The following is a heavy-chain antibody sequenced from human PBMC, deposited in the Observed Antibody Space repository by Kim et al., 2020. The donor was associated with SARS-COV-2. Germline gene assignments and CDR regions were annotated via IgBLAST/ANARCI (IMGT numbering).Heavy chain of an antibody. CDR1: GGSFSGYY. CDR2: INHSGST. Sequence: SENLSLTCAVYGGSFSGYYWSWIRQPPGKGLEWIGEINHSGSTNYNPSLKSRVTMSVDTSKNQFSLKLSSVTAADTAVYYCASLSTYYIRWFDPWGQGTLVTVSS. J-gene: IGHJ5*02. D-gene: IGHD3-10*01. CDR3: ASLSTYYIRWFDP. V-gene: IGHV4-34*01.